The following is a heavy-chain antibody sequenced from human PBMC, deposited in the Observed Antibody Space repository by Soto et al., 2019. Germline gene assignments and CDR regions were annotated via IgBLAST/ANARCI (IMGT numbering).Heavy chain of an antibody. J-gene: IGHJ6*02. D-gene: IGHD3-22*01. V-gene: IGHV3-21*01. CDR2: ISSSSSYI. CDR1: GFSFSSYS. CDR3: ARDSSGSGMDV. Sequence: GXSLRLSCAASGFSFSSYSMNWFRQAPGKGLEWVSSISSSSSYIYYADSVKGRFTISRDNAKNSLYLQMNSLRAEDTAVYYCARDSSGSGMDVWGQGTTVTVSS.